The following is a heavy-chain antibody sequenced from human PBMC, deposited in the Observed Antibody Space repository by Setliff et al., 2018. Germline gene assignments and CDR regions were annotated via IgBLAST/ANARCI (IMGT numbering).Heavy chain of an antibody. CDR2: IIPIFGTA. J-gene: IGHJ4*02. V-gene: IGHV1-69*06. CDR1: GGTFSSYA. Sequence: SVKVSCKASGGTFSSYAISWVRQAPGQGLEWMGRIIPIFGTANYAQKFQGRVTITADKSTSTAYMELSSLRSEDTAVYYCARELPRTIFGVVIDYWSQGTLVTVSS. D-gene: IGHD3-3*01. CDR3: ARELPRTIFGVVIDY.